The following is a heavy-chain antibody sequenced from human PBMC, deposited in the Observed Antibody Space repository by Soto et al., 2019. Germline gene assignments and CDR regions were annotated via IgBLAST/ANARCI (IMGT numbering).Heavy chain of an antibody. D-gene: IGHD5-12*01. J-gene: IGHJ4*02. CDR3: ARNSRWLKEGILGY. V-gene: IGHV1-18*04. Sequence: ASVKVSCKASGYSFTNYGVNWVRQAPGQGLEWMGWISPFSGNTKYARRFQDRVLMTTDTSTTTAYLDLRSLRSDDTAVYYCARNSRWLKEGILGYWGEGTPVPASP. CDR1: GYSFTNYG. CDR2: ISPFSGNT.